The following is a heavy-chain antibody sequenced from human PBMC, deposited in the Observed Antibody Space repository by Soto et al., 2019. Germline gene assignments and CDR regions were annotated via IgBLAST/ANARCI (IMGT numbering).Heavy chain of an antibody. Sequence: QVQLVQSGAEVKRPGSSVKLSCKASGGTFTYYGISWVRQAPGQGLEWMGGIIPIIGPATYAQKFQGRLTITADQSTSTAYMELSSLGSEDTAXXXXXRDLGTTIAGPPRRETYGWLDPWGXGTL. CDR3: XRDLGTTIAGPPRRETYGWLDP. CDR2: IIPIIGPA. D-gene: IGHD3-22*01. V-gene: IGHV1-69*01. J-gene: IGHJ5*02. CDR1: GGTFTYYG.